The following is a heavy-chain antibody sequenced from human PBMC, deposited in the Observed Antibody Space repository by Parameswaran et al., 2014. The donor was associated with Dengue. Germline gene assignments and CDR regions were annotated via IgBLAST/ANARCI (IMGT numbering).Heavy chain of an antibody. V-gene: IGHV3-48*02. Sequence: KWIRQPPGKGLEWVSYISSSSSTIYYADSVKGRFTISRDNAKNSLYLQMNSLRDEDTAVYYCARDGYIVVVPAYGVYGTDVWGQGTTVTVSS. J-gene: IGHJ6*02. D-gene: IGHD2-2*01. CDR3: ARDGYIVVVPAYGVYGTDV. CDR2: ISSSSSTI.